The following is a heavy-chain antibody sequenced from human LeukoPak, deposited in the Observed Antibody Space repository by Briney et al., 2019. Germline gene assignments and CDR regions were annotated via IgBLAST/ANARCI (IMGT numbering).Heavy chain of an antibody. CDR2: IRSDGSNK. CDR1: GFTFSGYG. V-gene: IGHV3-30*02. Sequence: GGSLRLSCAASGFTFSGYGMHWVRQAPGKGLEWVAFIRSDGSNKYYADSVKGRFTISRDNSKNTLYLQMSSLRAEDTAVYYCPKGGSGSSFDYWGQGTLVTVSS. D-gene: IGHD3-10*01. J-gene: IGHJ4*02. CDR3: PKGGSGSSFDY.